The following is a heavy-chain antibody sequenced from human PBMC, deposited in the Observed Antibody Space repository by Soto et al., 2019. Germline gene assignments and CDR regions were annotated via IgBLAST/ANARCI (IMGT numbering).Heavy chain of an antibody. Sequence: SETLSLTCAVYGGSFSGYYWSWIRQPPGKGLEWIGEINHSGSTNYNPSLKSRVTISVDTSKNQFSLKLSSVTAADTAVYYCARQRYYDILTAFDYWGQGTLVTVSS. V-gene: IGHV4-34*01. CDR2: INHSGST. CDR1: GGSFSGYY. J-gene: IGHJ4*02. CDR3: ARQRYYDILTAFDY. D-gene: IGHD3-9*01.